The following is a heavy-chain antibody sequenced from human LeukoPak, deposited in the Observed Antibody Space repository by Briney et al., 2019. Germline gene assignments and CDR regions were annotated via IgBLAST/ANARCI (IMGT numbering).Heavy chain of an antibody. CDR3: ARAGITIFGVVTAKNWFDP. D-gene: IGHD3-3*01. CDR2: INHSGST. CDR1: GGSFSGYY. Sequence: SETLSLTCAVYGGSFSGYYWSWIRQPPGKGLEWIGEINHSGSTYYNPSLKSRVTISVDTSKNQFSLKLSSVTAADTAVYYCARAGITIFGVVTAKNWFDPWGQGTLVTVSS. V-gene: IGHV4-34*01. J-gene: IGHJ5*02.